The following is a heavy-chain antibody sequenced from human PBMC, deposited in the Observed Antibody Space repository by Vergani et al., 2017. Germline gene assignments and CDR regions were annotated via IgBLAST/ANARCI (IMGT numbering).Heavy chain of an antibody. D-gene: IGHD4-17*01. CDR3: AKDPLIYDDYLWYFDY. CDR1: GFTFSNYV. J-gene: IGHJ4*02. V-gene: IGHV3-23*04. CDR2: ISGSGGRT. Sequence: EVQLVESGGGLVQPGGSLRLSCAASGFTFSNYVMSWVRQATGKGLEWFSGISGSGGRTYNADSVKGRFTISRDNSKNTLYLQMNSLRAEDTAVYYCAKDPLIYDDYLWYFDYWGQGTLVTVSS.